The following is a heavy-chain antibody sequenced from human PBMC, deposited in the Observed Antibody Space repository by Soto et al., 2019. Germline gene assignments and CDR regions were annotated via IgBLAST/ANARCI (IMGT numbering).Heavy chain of an antibody. D-gene: IGHD3-10*01. J-gene: IGHJ6*02. CDR3: ARDQEGSGSHWLGYNYYAMDV. V-gene: IGHV3-11*01. Sequence: PGGSLILSCAASGFTFSDYYMSWIRQAPGKGLEWVSHISSVGTTTYYADSVKGRFSISMDNAKNSLYLQMNSLRAEDTAVYYCARDQEGSGSHWLGYNYYAMDVWGQGTTVTVSS. CDR2: ISSVGTTT. CDR1: GFTFSDYY.